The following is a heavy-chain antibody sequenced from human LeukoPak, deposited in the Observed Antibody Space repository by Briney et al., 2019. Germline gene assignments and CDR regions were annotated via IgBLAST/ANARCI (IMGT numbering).Heavy chain of an antibody. CDR2: INENGTSA. D-gene: IGHD5-18*01. J-gene: IGHJ4*02. V-gene: IGHV3-74*01. CDR3: ARVPTNSYGFGQ. Sequence: GGSLRLSCAASGFGFSVYWMHWVRQAPGKGLVWVAHINENGTSASHAHSVKGRFTISRDNAKNTLYLQMNSLTVEDTAVYYCARVPTNSYGFGQWGQGSLVTVSS. CDR1: GFGFSVYW.